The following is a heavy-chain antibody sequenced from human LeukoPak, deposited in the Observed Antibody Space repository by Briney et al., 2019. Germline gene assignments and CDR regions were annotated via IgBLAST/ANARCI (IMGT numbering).Heavy chain of an antibody. V-gene: IGHV1-2*06. CDR1: GYTFTAFY. D-gene: IGHD1-26*01. J-gene: IGHJ6*02. CDR3: ARKRGIVGARADYYYYGMDV. CDR2: INPNSGGT. Sequence: ASVKVSCKASGYTFTAFYMHWVRQAPGQGLEWMGRINPNSGGTKYAQKFQGRVTVTTDTSISTAYMELSRLRSDDTAVYYCARKRGIVGARADYYYYGMDVWGQGTTVTVSS.